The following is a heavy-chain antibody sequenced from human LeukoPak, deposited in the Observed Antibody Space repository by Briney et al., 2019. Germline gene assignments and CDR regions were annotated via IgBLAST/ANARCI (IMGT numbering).Heavy chain of an antibody. CDR2: IKPNTGGT. CDR1: GYTFTGYY. CDR3: ARDHSNEMCGGDCFASWFDP. V-gene: IGHV1-2*02. Sequence: ASVKVSCKASGYTFTGYYIHWVRQAPGHGLEWMGWIKPNTGGTNYAQKFQGRVTMTRDTSTSTVYMELSSLRSEDTAVYYCARDHSNEMCGGDCFASWFDPWGQGTLVTVSS. D-gene: IGHD2-21*02. J-gene: IGHJ5*02.